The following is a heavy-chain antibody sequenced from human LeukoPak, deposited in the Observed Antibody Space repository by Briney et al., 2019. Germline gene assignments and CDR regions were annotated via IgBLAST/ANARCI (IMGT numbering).Heavy chain of an antibody. CDR1: GGSFSGYY. CDR2: INHSGST. J-gene: IGHJ4*02. V-gene: IGHV4-34*01. CDR3: ARGAAAPDY. Sequence: SETLSLTCAVYGGSFSGYYWSWIRQPPGKGLEWIGEINHSGSTNYNPPLKSRVTISVDTSKNQFSLKLSSVTAADTAVYYCARGAAAPDYWGQGTLVTVSS. D-gene: IGHD6-13*01.